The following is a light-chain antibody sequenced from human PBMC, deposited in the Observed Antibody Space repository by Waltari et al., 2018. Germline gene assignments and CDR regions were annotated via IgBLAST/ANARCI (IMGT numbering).Light chain of an antibody. CDR1: SSDVGGYNY. V-gene: IGLV2-8*01. CDR2: EVS. Sequence: QSALTQPPSASGSPGQSVTISCTGTSSDVGGYNYVSWYQQHPGKAPKLMIYEVSKRPSGAPDRFSGSKSGNTASLTVSGLQAEDEADYYCSSYAGNNNVVFGTGTKVTVL. CDR3: SSYAGNNNVV. J-gene: IGLJ1*01.